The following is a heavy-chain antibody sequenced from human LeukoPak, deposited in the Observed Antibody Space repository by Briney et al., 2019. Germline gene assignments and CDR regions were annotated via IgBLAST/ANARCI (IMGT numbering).Heavy chain of an antibody. J-gene: IGHJ6*03. CDR2: ISGSGGST. Sequence: GGSLRLSCAASGFTFSSYAMSWVRQAPGKGLEGVSAISGSGGSTYYADSVKGRFTISRDNSKNTLYLQMNSLRAEDTALYYCAKDGSGYYYYYYYMDVWGKGTTVTVSS. D-gene: IGHD3-22*01. CDR1: GFTFSSYA. V-gene: IGHV3-23*01. CDR3: AKDGSGYYYYYYYMDV.